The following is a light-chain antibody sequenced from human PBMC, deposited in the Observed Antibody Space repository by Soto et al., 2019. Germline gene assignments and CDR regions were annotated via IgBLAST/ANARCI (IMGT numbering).Light chain of an antibody. Sequence: QSVLTQPPSASGTPGQRVTISCSGGSSNIGTNSVNWYQQLPGRAPKLLIYNNHLRPSGVPDRFSGSKSGTSASLAISGLQSEDEADYYCAAWDDSLNGFYVFGIGTKLTVL. CDR3: AAWDDSLNGFYV. CDR2: NNH. CDR1: SSNIGTNS. J-gene: IGLJ1*01. V-gene: IGLV1-44*01.